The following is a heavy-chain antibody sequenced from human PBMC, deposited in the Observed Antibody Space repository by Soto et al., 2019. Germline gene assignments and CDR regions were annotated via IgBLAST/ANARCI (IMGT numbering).Heavy chain of an antibody. D-gene: IGHD2-2*02. CDR2: IIPIFGTA. Sequence: ASVKVSCKASGGTFSSYAISWVRQAPGQGLEWMGGIIPIFGTANYAQKFQGRVTITADESTSTAYMELSSLRSEDTAVYYCARDPWRPDGMPIYRPVYYYYGMDVWGQGTTVTVSS. J-gene: IGHJ6*02. V-gene: IGHV1-69*01. CDR1: GGTFSSYA. CDR3: ARDPWRPDGMPIYRPVYYYYGMDV.